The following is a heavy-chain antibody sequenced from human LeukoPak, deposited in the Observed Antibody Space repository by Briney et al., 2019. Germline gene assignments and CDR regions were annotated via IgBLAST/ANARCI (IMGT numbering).Heavy chain of an antibody. CDR1: GGSISSYY. V-gene: IGHV4-34*01. Sequence: SEPLSLTCTVSGGSISSYYWIWIRQPPGKGLEWIGEIKHSGSTTYDPALKSRVTISVDTSKTQFSLKLSSVPAADTAVYYCAGARGSGSWSLYGMDVWGQGTTVTVSS. CDR3: AGARGSGSWSLYGMDV. CDR2: IKHSGST. J-gene: IGHJ6*02. D-gene: IGHD3-10*01.